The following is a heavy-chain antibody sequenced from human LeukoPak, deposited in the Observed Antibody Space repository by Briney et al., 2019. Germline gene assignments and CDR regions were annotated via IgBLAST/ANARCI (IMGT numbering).Heavy chain of an antibody. CDR1: GDSISSGGYY. Sequence: SETLSLTCAVSGDSISSGGYYWSWIRQPAGKGLEWIGRIYTSGSTNYNPSLKSRVTMSVDTSKNQFSLKLSSVTAADTAVYYCARDHWAYYYDSSGFGDAFDIWGQGTMVTVSS. J-gene: IGHJ3*02. CDR3: ARDHWAYYYDSSGFGDAFDI. CDR2: IYTSGST. D-gene: IGHD3-22*01. V-gene: IGHV4-61*02.